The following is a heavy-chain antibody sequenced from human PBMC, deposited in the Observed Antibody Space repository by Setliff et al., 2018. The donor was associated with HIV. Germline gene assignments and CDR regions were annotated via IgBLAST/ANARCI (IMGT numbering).Heavy chain of an antibody. J-gene: IGHJ4*02. CDR2: IYYTGTT. CDR3: ARLRVSSSSQTFDH. Sequence: PSETLSLTCTVSGGSISSQYWSWIRQPQGKGLEWIGYIYYTGTTHYNPSLKSRVAMSVDTSKNQFSLDLTSVTPADTAVYYCARLRVSSSSQTFDHWGQGILVTVS. CDR1: GGSISSQY. D-gene: IGHD2-2*01. V-gene: IGHV4-59*11.